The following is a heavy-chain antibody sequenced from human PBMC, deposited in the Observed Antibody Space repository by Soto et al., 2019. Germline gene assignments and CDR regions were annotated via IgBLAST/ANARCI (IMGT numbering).Heavy chain of an antibody. D-gene: IGHD4-17*01. V-gene: IGHV3-30*18. CDR3: AKAPPAVLYGDLTR. Sequence: GGSLRLSCAASGFTFSSYGMHWVRQAPGKGLEWVAVISYDGSNKYYADSVKGRFTISRDNSKNTLYLQMNSLRAEDTAVYYCAKAPPAVLYGDLTRWGQGTLVTFSS. CDR1: GFTFSSYG. J-gene: IGHJ4*02. CDR2: ISYDGSNK.